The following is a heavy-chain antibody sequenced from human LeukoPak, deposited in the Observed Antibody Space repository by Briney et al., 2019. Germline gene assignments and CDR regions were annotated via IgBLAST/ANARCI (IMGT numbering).Heavy chain of an antibody. D-gene: IGHD1-26*01. CDR3: ARDRVVGATHFDY. CDR2: IYYSGST. CDR1: GGSISSYY. J-gene: IGHJ4*02. Sequence: SETLSLTCTVSGGSISSYYWSWIRQPPGKGLEWIGYIYYSGSTNYNPSLKSRVTISVDTSKNQFSLKLSSVTAADTAVYYCARDRVVGATHFDYWGQGTLVTVSS. V-gene: IGHV4-59*01.